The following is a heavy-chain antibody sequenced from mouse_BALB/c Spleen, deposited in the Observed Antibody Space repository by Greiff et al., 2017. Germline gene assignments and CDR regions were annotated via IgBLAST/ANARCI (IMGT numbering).Heavy chain of an antibody. D-gene: IGHD4-1*01. CDR3: AREGTGTEFAY. J-gene: IGHJ3*01. V-gene: IGHV1-87*01. CDR1: GYTFTSYW. Sequence: QVQLQQSGAELARPGASVKLSCKASGYTFTSYWMQWVKQRPGQGLEWIGAIYPGDGDTRYTQKFKGKATLTADKSSSTAYMQLSSLASEDSAVYYCAREGTGTEFAYWGQGTLVTVSA. CDR2: IYPGDGDT.